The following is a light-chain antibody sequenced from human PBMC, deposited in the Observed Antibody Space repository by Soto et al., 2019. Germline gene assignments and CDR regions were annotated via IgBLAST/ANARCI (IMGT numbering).Light chain of an antibody. V-gene: IGKV3-20*01. J-gene: IGKJ1*01. CDR3: QQYGSSPWT. CDR1: QSVSSN. CDR2: GAS. Sequence: EIVLRQSPGTLSVSPGERATLSCRASQSVSSNLAWYQQKPGQAPRLLIYGASRRATGIPDRFSGSGSGTDFTLTISRLEPEDFAVYYCQQYGSSPWTFGQGTKVDI.